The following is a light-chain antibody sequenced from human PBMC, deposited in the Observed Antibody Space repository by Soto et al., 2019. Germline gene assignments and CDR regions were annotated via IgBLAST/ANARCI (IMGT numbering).Light chain of an antibody. Sequence: ETVMTQSPATLSVSPGERATLSCRASESVSSYLAWYQQKPGQAPRLLIYGASAGATGVPARFSGSGSGTDFTLIISSLQPEDFAVYYCHQYLNWPQAFGQGTKVEIK. CDR3: HQYLNWPQA. J-gene: IGKJ1*01. CDR2: GAS. V-gene: IGKV3-15*01. CDR1: ESVSSY.